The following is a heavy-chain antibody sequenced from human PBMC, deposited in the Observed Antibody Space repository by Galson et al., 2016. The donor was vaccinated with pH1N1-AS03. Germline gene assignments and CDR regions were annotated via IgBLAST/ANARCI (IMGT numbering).Heavy chain of an antibody. V-gene: IGHV3-48*04. CDR3: ARTSGAYFGSAFDI. Sequence: SLRLSCAASGFTFSTYSMNWVRQAPGKGLEWVSYISSDSTTIYYADSVKGRFTISRGNAKNSLYLQMNSLTAEDTAIYYCARTSGAYFGSAFDIWGQGTMVTVSS. D-gene: IGHD1-26*01. J-gene: IGHJ3*02. CDR1: GFTFSTYS. CDR2: ISSDSTTI.